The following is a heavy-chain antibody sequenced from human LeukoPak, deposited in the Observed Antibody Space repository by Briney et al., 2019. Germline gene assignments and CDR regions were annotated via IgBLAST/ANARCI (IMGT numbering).Heavy chain of an antibody. CDR3: AKHPGD. D-gene: IGHD3-10*01. CDR1: GFSFGGYW. CDR2: INTDGSNT. Sequence: GGSLRLSCAASGFSFGGYWMHWVRQVPGKGLVWVSRINTDGSNTAYADPVKGRFTISRDNAKNTLYMQMNSLRAEDTAVYYCAKHPGDWGQGTMVTVSS. V-gene: IGHV3-74*01. J-gene: IGHJ3*01.